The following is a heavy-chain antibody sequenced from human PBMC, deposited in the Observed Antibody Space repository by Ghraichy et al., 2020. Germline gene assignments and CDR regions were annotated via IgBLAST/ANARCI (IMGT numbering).Heavy chain of an antibody. Sequence: GGSLRLSCAASGFTFSSYAMSWVRQAPGKGLEWVSAISGSGGSTYYADSVKGRFTISRDNSKNTLYLQMNSLRAEDTAIYYCAKGIEYSSSLGVDYWGQGTLVTVSS. CDR2: ISGSGGST. CDR1: GFTFSSYA. J-gene: IGHJ4*02. CDR3: AKGIEYSSSLGVDY. V-gene: IGHV3-23*01. D-gene: IGHD6-6*01.